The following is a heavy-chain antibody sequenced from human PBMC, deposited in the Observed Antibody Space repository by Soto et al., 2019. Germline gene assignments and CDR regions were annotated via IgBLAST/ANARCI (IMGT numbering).Heavy chain of an antibody. D-gene: IGHD2-2*01. V-gene: IGHV3-30*03. Sequence: GVSLRLSCAASGFTFSSYGMHWVRQSPGKGLEWVAVISYDGNTQYYADSVKGRFTISRDNSKNTLWLQMDSLRVEDTAVYYCVEPPMQNIVVLPVVIWGQGNLVTVS. CDR1: GFTFSSYG. CDR3: VEPPMQNIVVLPVVI. CDR2: ISYDGNTQ. J-gene: IGHJ4*02.